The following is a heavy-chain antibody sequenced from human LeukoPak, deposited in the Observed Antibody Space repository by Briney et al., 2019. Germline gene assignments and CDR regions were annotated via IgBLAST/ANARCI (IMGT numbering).Heavy chain of an antibody. D-gene: IGHD3-9*01. V-gene: IGHV3-30*18. CDR1: GLTFSRFG. J-gene: IGHJ4*02. Sequence: PGRSLRLSCAASGLTFSRFGMHWVRQAPGKGLDWVALISHDGSQRYYTDSVRGRFTISRDNSKNTLYLQMDSLRAEDTAVYYCAKGLRYSDNWGQGTLVTVSS. CDR3: AKGLRYSDN. CDR2: ISHDGSQR.